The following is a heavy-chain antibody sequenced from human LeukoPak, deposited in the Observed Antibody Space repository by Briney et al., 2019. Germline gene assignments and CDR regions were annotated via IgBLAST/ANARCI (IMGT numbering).Heavy chain of an antibody. CDR3: ARELYYDYVWGIYNWFDP. Sequence: ASVKVSCKASGYTFTSYGISWVRQAPGQGLEWMGWISAYNGNTNYAQKLQCRVAMTRNTSISTAYMELSSLRSEDTAVYYCARELYYDYVWGIYNWFDPWGQGTLVTVSS. CDR1: GYTFTSYG. V-gene: IGHV1-18*01. J-gene: IGHJ5*02. CDR2: ISAYNGNT. D-gene: IGHD3-16*01.